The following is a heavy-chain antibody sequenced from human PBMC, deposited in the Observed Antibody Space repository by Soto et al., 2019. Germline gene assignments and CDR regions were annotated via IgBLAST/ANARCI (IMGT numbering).Heavy chain of an antibody. CDR1: GFTFSSYS. D-gene: IGHD3-10*01. V-gene: IGHV3-21*01. CDR2: ISSSSSYI. CDR3: AKVITFGELPLDYYYYYGMDV. Sequence: GGSLRLSCAASGFTFSSYSMNWVRQAPGKGLEWVSSISSSSSYIYYADSVKGRFTISRDNSKNTLYLQMNSLRAEDTAVYYCAKVITFGELPLDYYYYYGMDVWGQGTTVTVSS. J-gene: IGHJ6*02.